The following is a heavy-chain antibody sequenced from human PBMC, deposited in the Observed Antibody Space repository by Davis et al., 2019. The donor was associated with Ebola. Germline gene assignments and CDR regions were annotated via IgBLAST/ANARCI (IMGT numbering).Heavy chain of an antibody. CDR1: GFTFSGYS. J-gene: IGHJ4*02. D-gene: IGHD4-11*01. Sequence: PGGSLRLSCAASGFTFSGYSMNWARQAPGKGLEWVSYINSLGNTIYYADSVKGRFTISRDNAKNSLYLQMDSLRAEDTAVYYCARGYSDLYWGQGTLVTVSS. CDR2: INSLGNTI. V-gene: IGHV3-48*04. CDR3: ARGYSDLY.